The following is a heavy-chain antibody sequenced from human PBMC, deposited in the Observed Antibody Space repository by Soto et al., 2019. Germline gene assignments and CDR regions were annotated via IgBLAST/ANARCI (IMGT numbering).Heavy chain of an antibody. V-gene: IGHV2-70*01. J-gene: IGHJ4*02. D-gene: IGHD2-15*01. CDR3: ARIQRWPREYYFDY. CDR2: IDWDDDK. CDR1: GFSLSTSGMC. Sequence: SGPTLVNPTHTLTLTCTFSGFSLSTSGMCVSWIRQPPGKALEWLAPIDWDDDKYYSTSLKTRLTISKDTSKNQVVLTMTNMDPVDTATYYCARIQRWPREYYFDYWGQGTLVTVSS.